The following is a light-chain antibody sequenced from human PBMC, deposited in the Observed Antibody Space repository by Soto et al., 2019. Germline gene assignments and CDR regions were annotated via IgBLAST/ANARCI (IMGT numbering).Light chain of an antibody. CDR2: GAS. CDR1: QSVSAGY. CDR3: QQYGSSPP. Sequence: IVLTQSPGTLSLSPGERATLSCRASQSVSAGYLAWYQQKPGQAPRLLIYGASSRATGIPDRFSGSGSGTDFTLTSNRLEPEDFAVYSCQQYGSSPPFGGGTKVEIK. V-gene: IGKV3-20*01. J-gene: IGKJ4*01.